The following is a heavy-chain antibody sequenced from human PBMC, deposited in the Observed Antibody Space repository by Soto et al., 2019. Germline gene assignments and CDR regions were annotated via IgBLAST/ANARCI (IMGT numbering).Heavy chain of an antibody. D-gene: IGHD3-3*01. V-gene: IGHV4-39*01. CDR1: GGSISSSSYD. CDR3: ARHHPTSTVFGIVISLGY. CDR2: IYYSGST. J-gene: IGHJ4*01. Sequence: ASETLSLTCTVSGGSISSSSYDWGWIRQPPGKGLEWIGSIYYSGSTYYNPSLKSRVTILMDTSKNVLSLTLRSVTAADTSIYYCARHHPTSTVFGIVISLGYWGHGTLVTVSS.